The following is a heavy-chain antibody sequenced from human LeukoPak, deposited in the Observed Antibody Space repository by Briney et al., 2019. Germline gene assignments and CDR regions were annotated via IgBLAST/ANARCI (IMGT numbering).Heavy chain of an antibody. CDR2: ITPMFGMA. CDR3: AGGGRDDFNSWFDP. J-gene: IGHJ5*02. V-gene: IGHV1-69*02. CDR1: GGRFSDYT. Sequence: GASVKVSCKASGGRFSDYTITWVRQIPGQRLEWMGRITPMFGMADYAQKFHDRVTITADKSTTTAYMDLSGLRSEDTAVYYCAGGGRDDFNSWFDPWGQGTLVTVSS. D-gene: IGHD5-24*01.